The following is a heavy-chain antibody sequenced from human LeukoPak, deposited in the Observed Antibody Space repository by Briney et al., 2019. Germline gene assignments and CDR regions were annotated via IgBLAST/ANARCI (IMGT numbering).Heavy chain of an antibody. J-gene: IGHJ4*02. CDR2: VYSGGTT. V-gene: IGHV4-4*07. CDR1: GGSACTHY. Sequence: SETLSLTCSVSGGSACTHYWTWIRQPAGKGLEWIGRVYSGGTTNYNPSLKSRVTMSVDTSNHQFSLRLSPVTAADTAVYYCATGGAYYFSFDSWGQGILVTVSS. D-gene: IGHD3-22*01. CDR3: ATGGAYYFSFDS.